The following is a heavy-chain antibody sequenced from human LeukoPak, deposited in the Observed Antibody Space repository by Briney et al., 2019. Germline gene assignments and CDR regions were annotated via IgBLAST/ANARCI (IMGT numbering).Heavy chain of an antibody. CDR1: GGSISSGSYY. V-gene: IGHV4-61*02. Sequence: SQTLSLTCTVSGGSISSGSYYWSWIRQPAGKGLEWIGRIYTSGSTNYNPSLKSRVTISVDTSKNQFSLKLSSVTAADTAVYYCALGGDLNWFDPWGQGTLVTVSS. CDR3: ALGGDLNWFDP. D-gene: IGHD3-16*01. J-gene: IGHJ5*02. CDR2: IYTSGST.